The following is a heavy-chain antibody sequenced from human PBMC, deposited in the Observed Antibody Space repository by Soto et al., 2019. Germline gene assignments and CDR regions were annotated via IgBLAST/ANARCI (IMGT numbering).Heavy chain of an antibody. CDR2: ISGSGGST. J-gene: IGHJ6*02. D-gene: IGHD7-27*01. V-gene: IGHV3-23*01. Sequence: GGSLRLSCAASGFTFSSYAMSWVRQAPGKGLEWVSAISGSGGSTYYADSVKGRFTISRDNSKNTLYLQMNSLRAEDTAVYYCAKDLLTGTLQDSPDYYYYGMDVWGQGTPVTVSS. CDR3: AKDLLTGTLQDSPDYYYYGMDV. CDR1: GFTFSSYA.